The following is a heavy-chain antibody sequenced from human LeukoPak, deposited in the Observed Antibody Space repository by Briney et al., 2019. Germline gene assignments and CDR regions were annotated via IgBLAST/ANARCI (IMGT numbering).Heavy chain of an antibody. CDR1: GFTFSSYS. Sequence: MPGGSLRLSCAASGFTFSSYSMNWVRQAPGKGLEWVSSISSSSSYIYYADSVKGRFTISRDNAKNSLYLQMNSLRAEDTAVYYCARDFRGYYDSSGYYLFDYWGQGTLVTVSS. V-gene: IGHV3-21*01. D-gene: IGHD3-22*01. CDR2: ISSSSSYI. J-gene: IGHJ4*02. CDR3: ARDFRGYYDSSGYYLFDY.